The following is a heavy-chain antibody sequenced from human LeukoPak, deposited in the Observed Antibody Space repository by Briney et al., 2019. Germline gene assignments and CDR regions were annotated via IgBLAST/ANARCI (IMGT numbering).Heavy chain of an antibody. J-gene: IGHJ4*02. CDR2: ISWDGGST. CDR3: AKGPLVGATGYFDY. D-gene: IGHD1-26*01. V-gene: IGHV3-43D*04. CDR1: GFTFDDYT. Sequence: PGGSLRHSCAASGFTFDDYTIHWVRQAPGKGLEWVSLISWDGGSTYYADSVKGRFTISRDNSKDSLYLQMNSLRAEDAALYYCAKGPLVGATGYFDYWGQGTLVTVSS.